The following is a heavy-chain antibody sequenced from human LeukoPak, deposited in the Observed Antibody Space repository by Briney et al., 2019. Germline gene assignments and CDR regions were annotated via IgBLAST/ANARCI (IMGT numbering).Heavy chain of an antibody. CDR2: IIPIFGTA. J-gene: IGHJ4*02. D-gene: IGHD3-22*01. V-gene: IGHV1-69*13. CDR3: ARNLYYYDSSGYLTAYYFDY. Sequence: ASVKVSCKASGGTFSSYAISWVRQAPGQGLEWMGGIIPIFGTANYAQKFQGRVTITADESTSTAYMELSSLRSEDTAVYYCARNLYYYDSSGYLTAYYFDYWGQGTLVTVSS. CDR1: GGTFSSYA.